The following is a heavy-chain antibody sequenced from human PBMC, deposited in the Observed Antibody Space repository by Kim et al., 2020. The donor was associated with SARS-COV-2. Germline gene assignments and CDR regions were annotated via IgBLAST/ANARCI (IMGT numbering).Heavy chain of an antibody. D-gene: IGHD3-10*01. J-gene: IGHJ4*02. CDR3: ARHHVFGGWNRDY. V-gene: IGHV5-10-1*01. Sequence: NYSPSFQGHVTISADKSISTAYLQWSSLKASDTAMYYCARHHVFGGWNRDYWGQGTLVTVSS.